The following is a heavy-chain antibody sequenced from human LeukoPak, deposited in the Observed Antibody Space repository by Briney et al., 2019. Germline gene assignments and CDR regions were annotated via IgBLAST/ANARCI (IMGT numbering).Heavy chain of an antibody. J-gene: IGHJ3*02. V-gene: IGHV1-2*02. Sequence: GASVKVSCKASGYTFTGYYMHWVRQAPGQGLEWMGWINPNSGGTNYAQKFQGRVTMTTDTSTSTAYMELRSLRSDDTAVYYCASNLPYYYDSSGPITNAFDIWGQGTMVTVSS. CDR2: INPNSGGT. D-gene: IGHD3-22*01. CDR1: GYTFTGYY. CDR3: ASNLPYYYDSSGPITNAFDI.